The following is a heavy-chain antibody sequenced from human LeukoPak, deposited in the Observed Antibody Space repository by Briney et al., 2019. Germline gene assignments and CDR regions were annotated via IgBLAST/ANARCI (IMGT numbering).Heavy chain of an antibody. CDR2: INSDGRST. V-gene: IGHV3-74*01. D-gene: IGHD4-17*01. CDR1: GFTFSNYW. J-gene: IGHJ4*02. CDR3: ASLGPVTNPDY. Sequence: GGSLRLSCAASGFTFSNYWMHWVRQAPGEGLVWVAHINSDGRSTSYADSVKGRFTISRDNAKNSLYLQMNSLRAEDTAVYYCASLGPVTNPDYWGQGTLVTVSS.